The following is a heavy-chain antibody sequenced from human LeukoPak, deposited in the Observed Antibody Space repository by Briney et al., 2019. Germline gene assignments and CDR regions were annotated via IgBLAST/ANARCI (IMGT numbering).Heavy chain of an antibody. D-gene: IGHD1-14*01. CDR2: ISGSGGNT. V-gene: IGHV3-23*01. J-gene: IGHJ4*02. CDR1: GFTFNNYA. CDR3: AKPARTDYADY. Sequence: PGGSLRLSCAASGFTFNNYAMNWVRQAPGKGLEWVSSISGSGGNTYYADSVKGRFTISRDNSKNTLYLQMNSLRAEDTAVYYCAKPARTDYADYWGQGTLVTASS.